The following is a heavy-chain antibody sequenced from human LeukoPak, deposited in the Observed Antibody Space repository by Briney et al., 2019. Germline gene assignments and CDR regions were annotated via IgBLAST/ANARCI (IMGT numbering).Heavy chain of an antibody. CDR1: GYTFTSYA. J-gene: IGHJ6*04. Sequence: ASVKVSCKASGYTFTSYAMHWVRQAPGQRLEWMGWINAGNGNTKYSQKFQGRVTITRDTSASTAYMELSSLRSEDTAVYYCARAGYSSGWPHYGMDVWGKGTTVTVSS. CDR2: INAGNGNT. V-gene: IGHV1-3*01. CDR3: ARAGYSSGWPHYGMDV. D-gene: IGHD6-19*01.